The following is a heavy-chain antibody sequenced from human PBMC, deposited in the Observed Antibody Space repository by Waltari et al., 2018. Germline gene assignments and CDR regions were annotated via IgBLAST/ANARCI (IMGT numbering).Heavy chain of an antibody. CDR2: ISYDGSNK. D-gene: IGHD6-13*01. J-gene: IGHJ4*02. V-gene: IGHV3-30-3*01. Sequence: QVQLVESGGGVVKPGRSLRPSCAASGFTLSSYALHWSPQAPGQGLEWVAVISYDGSNKYYADSVKGRFTISRDNSKNTLYLQMNSLRAEDTAVYYCATRDRVYAAAGTAGYFDYWGQGTLVTVSS. CDR1: GFTLSSYA. CDR3: ATRDRVYAAAGTAGYFDY.